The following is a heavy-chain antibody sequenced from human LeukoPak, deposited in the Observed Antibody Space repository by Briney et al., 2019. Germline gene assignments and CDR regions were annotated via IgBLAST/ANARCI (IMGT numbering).Heavy chain of an antibody. V-gene: IGHV3-9*01. J-gene: IGHJ4*02. CDR2: ISWNSGSI. CDR1: GFTFDDYA. CDR3: AKARSYGGYLYFDY. Sequence: GGSLRLSRAASGFTFDDYAMHWVRQAPGKGLEWVSGISWNSGSIGYADSVKGRFTISRDNAKNSLYLQMNSLRAEDTALYYCAKARSYGGYLYFDYWGQGTLVTVSS. D-gene: IGHD5-12*01.